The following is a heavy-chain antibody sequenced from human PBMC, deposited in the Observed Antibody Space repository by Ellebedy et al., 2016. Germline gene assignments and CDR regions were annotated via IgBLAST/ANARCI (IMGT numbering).Heavy chain of an antibody. J-gene: IGHJ4*02. CDR3: ARVRGYDPYYFDY. CDR1: GGSISSGDYY. V-gene: IGHV4-30-2*01. D-gene: IGHD5-12*01. CDR2: ISHSGTT. Sequence: SETLSLTCTVSGGSISSGDYYWSWIRQPPGKGLEWIGYISHSGTTYYNPSLKSRVTVSVDRSRNQFSLKLSSVTAADTAVYYCARVRGYDPYYFDYWGQGTLVTVSS.